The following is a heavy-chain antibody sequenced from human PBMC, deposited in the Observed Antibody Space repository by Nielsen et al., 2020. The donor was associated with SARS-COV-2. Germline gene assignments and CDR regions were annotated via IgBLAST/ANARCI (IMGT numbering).Heavy chain of an antibody. CDR2: IYYNGST. CDR3: ARTRYYYYGMDV. CDR1: GGSISSSSYY. Sequence: SETLSLTCTVSGGSISSSSYYWGWIRQPPGKGLEWIGSIYYNGSTYYNPSLKSRVTISVDTSKNQFSLKLSSVTAADTAVYYCARTRYYYYGMDVWGQGTTVTVSS. D-gene: IGHD2-2*01. V-gene: IGHV4-39*01. J-gene: IGHJ6*02.